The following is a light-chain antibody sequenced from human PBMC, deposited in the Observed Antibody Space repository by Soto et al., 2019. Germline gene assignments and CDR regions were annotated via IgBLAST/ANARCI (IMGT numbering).Light chain of an antibody. Sequence: QSALTQPASVSGSPGQSITISCTGTSSDVGAYNYVSWFQQHPGKAPKLMIYEVSNRPSGVSNRFCGFKSGNTASLTISGLQAEDEADYYCTSYTRTNTFVFGTGTKVTVL. CDR2: EVS. CDR3: TSYTRTNTFV. J-gene: IGLJ1*01. CDR1: SSDVGAYNY. V-gene: IGLV2-14*01.